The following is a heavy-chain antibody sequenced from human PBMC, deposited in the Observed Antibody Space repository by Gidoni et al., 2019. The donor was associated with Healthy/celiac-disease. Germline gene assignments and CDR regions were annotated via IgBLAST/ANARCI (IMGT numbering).Heavy chain of an antibody. V-gene: IGHV3-48*02. CDR1: GFTFSSYS. CDR2: ISSSSSTI. Sequence: EVQLVESGGGLVQPGGSLRLSCAASGFTFSSYSMNWVRQAPGKGLEWVSYISSSSSTIYYADSVKGRFTISRDNAKNSLYLQMNSLRDEDTAVYYCARGDYYDSSGYYYIYYYYGMDVWGQGTTVTVSS. D-gene: IGHD3-22*01. J-gene: IGHJ6*02. CDR3: ARGDYYDSSGYYYIYYYYGMDV.